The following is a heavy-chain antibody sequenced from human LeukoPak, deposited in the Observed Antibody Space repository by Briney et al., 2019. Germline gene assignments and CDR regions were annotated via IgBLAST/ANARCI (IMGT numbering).Heavy chain of an antibody. D-gene: IGHD3-9*01. J-gene: IGHJ6*03. CDR3: ARGPGPGLRYFDWLLIDYYYYYMDV. CDR2: IYYSGST. Sequence: PSETLSLTCSVSGGSISSYYWSWIRQPPGKGLEYIGYIYYSGSTNYNPSLKSRVTISVDTSKNQFSLKLSSVTAADTAVYYCARGPGPGLRYFDWLLIDYYYYYMDVWGKGTTVTISS. V-gene: IGHV4-59*01. CDR1: GGSISSYY.